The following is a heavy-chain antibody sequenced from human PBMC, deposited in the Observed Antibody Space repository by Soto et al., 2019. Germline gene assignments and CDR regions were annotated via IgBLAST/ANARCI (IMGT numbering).Heavy chain of an antibody. Sequence: GGSLRLSCAVSGFTFRTFAMHWVRQAPGKGLEWVAVISSDGFTQYYADSVKGRFTISRDNSKNTLFLQMGGLRPEDTAVYFCARAPTSRFDYWGQGTLVTVSS. CDR2: ISSDGFTQ. CDR3: ARAPTSRFDY. CDR1: GFTFRTFA. V-gene: IGHV3-30*15. J-gene: IGHJ4*02.